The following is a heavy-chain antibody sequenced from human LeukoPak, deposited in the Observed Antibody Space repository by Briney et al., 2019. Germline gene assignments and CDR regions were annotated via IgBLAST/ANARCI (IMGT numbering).Heavy chain of an antibody. D-gene: IGHD2-15*01. V-gene: IGHV3-48*03. CDR2: ISSRGGTL. CDR3: ARARIYGHIDAFDI. CDR1: AFTFSNHD. Sequence: PGGSLRLSCAASAFTFSNHDLNWVRQAPGKGLEWVSYISSRGGTLDYADSVKGRFTISRDNAKNSLFLQMNSLRAEDTAVYYCARARIYGHIDAFDIWGQGTMVTVSS. J-gene: IGHJ3*02.